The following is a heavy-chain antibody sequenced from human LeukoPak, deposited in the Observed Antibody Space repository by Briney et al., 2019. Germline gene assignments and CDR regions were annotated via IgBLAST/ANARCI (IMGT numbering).Heavy chain of an antibody. CDR1: GYTFTGYY. CDR3: ARTAGNADLYFDY. D-gene: IGHD6-13*01. V-gene: IGHV1-2*06. Sequence: ASVKVSCKASGYTFTGYYMHWVRQAPGQGLEWMGRINPNSGGTNYAQKFQGRVTVTRDTSISTAYMELSRLRSDDTAVYYCARTAGNADLYFDYWGQGTLVTVSS. J-gene: IGHJ4*02. CDR2: INPNSGGT.